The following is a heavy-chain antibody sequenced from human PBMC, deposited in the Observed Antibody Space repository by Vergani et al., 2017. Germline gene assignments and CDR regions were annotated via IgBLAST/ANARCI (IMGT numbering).Heavy chain of an antibody. CDR3: TRHVPCGNGACLHFDH. CDR1: ESSFISNE. CDR2: INPIDSKI. V-gene: IGHV5-51*01. Sequence: EVMLVQSGAEVKKPGESLTISCKYSESSFISNEIAWVRQMSGKGLQWMGNINPIDSKIAYSPSFQGQAIVSLDKSITTAYLQWRSLKASDTAIYYCTRHVPCGNGACLHFDHWCQGTQVTVSS. D-gene: IGHD2-8*01. J-gene: IGHJ4*02.